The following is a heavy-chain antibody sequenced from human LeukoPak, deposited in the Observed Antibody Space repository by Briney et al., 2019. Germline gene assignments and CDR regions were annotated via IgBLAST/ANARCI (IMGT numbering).Heavy chain of an antibody. Sequence: GSLRLSCAASGFTFSSYSMNWVRQAPGKGLEWVSSISSSSSYIYYADSVKGRFTISRDNSKNTLYLQANSLRAEDTAVYYCAKRIATAGIQYFLHWGQGALVTVSS. CDR2: ISSSSSYI. D-gene: IGHD6-13*01. J-gene: IGHJ1*01. CDR1: GFTFSSYS. V-gene: IGHV3-21*04. CDR3: AKRIATAGIQYFLH.